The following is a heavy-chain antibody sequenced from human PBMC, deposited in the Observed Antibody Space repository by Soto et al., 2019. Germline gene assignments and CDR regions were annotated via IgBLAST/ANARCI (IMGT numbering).Heavy chain of an antibody. CDR1: GFTFSSYW. D-gene: IGHD3-10*01. V-gene: IGHV3-74*01. CDR2: INSDGSST. CDR3: ARVGPMVRGVIXSYYYYYYGMXV. Sequence: GGSLRLSCAASGFTFSSYWMHWVRQAPGKGLVWVSRINSDGSSTSYADSVKGRFTISRDNAKNTLYLQMNSLRAEDTAVYYCARVGPMVRGVIXSYYYYYYGMXVWGQGTTVXVSS. J-gene: IGHJ6*02.